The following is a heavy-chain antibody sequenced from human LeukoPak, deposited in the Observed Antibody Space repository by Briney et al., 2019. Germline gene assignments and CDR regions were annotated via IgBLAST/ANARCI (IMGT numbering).Heavy chain of an antibody. V-gene: IGHV4-59*01. CDR1: GGSISSDY. J-gene: IGHJ4*02. Sequence: SETPSLTCTVSGGSISSDYWSWIRQSPGKGLEWIGYIYYSGTTSYNPSLKSRVTISLDTSKNQFSLKLSSVTAADTAVYYCARGVPFFDHWGQGTLVTVSS. CDR2: IYYSGTT. CDR3: ARGVPFFDH.